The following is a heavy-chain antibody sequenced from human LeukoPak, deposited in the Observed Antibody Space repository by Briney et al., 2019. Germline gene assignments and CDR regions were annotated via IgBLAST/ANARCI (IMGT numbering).Heavy chain of an antibody. CDR1: GYTFTGYY. CDR2: INPNSGGT. V-gene: IGHV1-2*02. CDR3: ARVPLGDYDFWSGYSAVGHSKYYFDY. D-gene: IGHD3-3*01. Sequence: ASVKVSCKASGYTFTGYYMHWVRPAPGQGLEWMGWINPNSGGTNYAQKFQGRVTMTRDTSISTAYMELSRLRSDDTAVYYCARVPLGDYDFWSGYSAVGHSKYYFDYWGQGTLVTVSS. J-gene: IGHJ4*02.